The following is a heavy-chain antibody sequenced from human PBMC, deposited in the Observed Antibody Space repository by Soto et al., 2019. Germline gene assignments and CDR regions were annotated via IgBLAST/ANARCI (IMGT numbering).Heavy chain of an antibody. V-gene: IGHV2-70*12. CDR1: GFSLSTSGMC. J-gene: IGHJ6*02. D-gene: IGHD2-8*01. CDR3: ARDGNTPMDYYYCLDV. Sequence: SGPTLVNPTQTLTLICTFSGFSLSTSGMCVNWIRQPPGKALEWLALLNWDDDKYYGTSLRTRLTFSRDTTNTRLVLTVTNMAPVDTVSYFGARDGNTPMDYYYCLDVWGQVTTVTVSS. CDR2: LNWDDDK.